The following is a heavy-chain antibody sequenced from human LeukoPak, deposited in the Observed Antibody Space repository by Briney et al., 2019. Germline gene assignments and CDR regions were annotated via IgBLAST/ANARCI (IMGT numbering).Heavy chain of an antibody. D-gene: IGHD6-19*01. CDR1: GFTFSSYA. Sequence: GGSLRLSCAASGFTFSSYAMSWVRQAPGKGLEWASAISGSGGSTYYADSVKGRFTISRDNSKNTLYLQMNSLRAEDTAVYYCAKGTDSSGWYLYFDYWGQGTLVTVSS. J-gene: IGHJ4*02. V-gene: IGHV3-23*01. CDR3: AKGTDSSGWYLYFDY. CDR2: ISGSGGST.